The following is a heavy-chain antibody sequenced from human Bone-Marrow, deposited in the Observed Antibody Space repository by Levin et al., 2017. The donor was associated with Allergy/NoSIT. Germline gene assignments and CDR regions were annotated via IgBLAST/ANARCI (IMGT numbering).Heavy chain of an antibody. CDR2: ISFDGSKK. J-gene: IGHJ4*02. Sequence: PGGSLRLSCAASGFTFSHYAIHWVRQSPGKGLEWVAVISFDGSKKYYPDSVKGRFTISRDNSKNTLSLQMDSLRAGDTAVYYFARAPLRIGGYSYGPYYFGFWGQGTLVTGSS. V-gene: IGHV3-30*04. CDR1: GFTFSHYA. D-gene: IGHD5-18*01. CDR3: ARAPLRIGGYSYGPYYFGF.